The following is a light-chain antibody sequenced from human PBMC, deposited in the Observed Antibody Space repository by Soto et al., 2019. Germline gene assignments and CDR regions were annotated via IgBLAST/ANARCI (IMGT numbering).Light chain of an antibody. CDR1: SSNIGSNA. Sequence: QSVLTQPPSASGTPGQRVTISCSGSSSNIGSNAVNWYQHLPGTAPKLLIYNTNQRPSGAPDRFSGSKSGTSASLAISGLQSEDEADYYCATWDDIPRDVXFGGGTQLTVL. CDR2: NTN. V-gene: IGLV1-44*01. CDR3: ATWDDIPRDVX. J-gene: IGLJ2*01.